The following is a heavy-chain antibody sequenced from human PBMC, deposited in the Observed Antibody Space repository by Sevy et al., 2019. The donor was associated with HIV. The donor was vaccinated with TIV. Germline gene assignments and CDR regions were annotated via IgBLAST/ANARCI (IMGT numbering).Heavy chain of an antibody. J-gene: IGHJ6*02. CDR1: GFTFDDYA. Sequence: GGSLRLSCATSGFTFDDYAMHWVRQAPGKGLEWVSGISWNSGTIVYGDSVKGRFTISRDNAKNSLYLQMNSLRVEDTALYYCAKVPQPRYYHDTNGYLGDGMDVCGQGTTVTVSS. CDR2: ISWNSGTI. V-gene: IGHV3-9*01. CDR3: AKVPQPRYYHDTNGYLGDGMDV. D-gene: IGHD3-22*01.